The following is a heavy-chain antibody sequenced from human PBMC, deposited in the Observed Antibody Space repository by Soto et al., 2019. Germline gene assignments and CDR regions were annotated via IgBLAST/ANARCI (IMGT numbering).Heavy chain of an antibody. D-gene: IGHD6-13*01. Sequence: PSETLSLTCTVSGCSISSYYWSCIRQPPGKGLEWIGYIYYSGSTNYNPSLKSRVTISVDTSKNQFSLKLSSVTAADTAVYYCARGGAADRFDPWGQRTLVTVSS. CDR1: GCSISSYY. CDR3: ARGGAADRFDP. V-gene: IGHV4-59*01. J-gene: IGHJ5*02. CDR2: IYYSGST.